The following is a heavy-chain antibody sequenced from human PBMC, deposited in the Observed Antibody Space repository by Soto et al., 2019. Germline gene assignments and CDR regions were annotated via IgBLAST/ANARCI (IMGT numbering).Heavy chain of an antibody. CDR3: ARGYWFEP. CDR2: ISRGGSS. J-gene: IGHJ5*02. V-gene: IGHV4-59*01. CDR1: GGSIFSDD. Sequence: SETLSLTCTVSGGSIFSDDWTWIRQPPGKGLEWIGYISRGGSSRYAPSLKGRVTFSTDTSKNQVSLKLTYVTVADTAVYYCARGYWFEPWGPGTLVTVSS.